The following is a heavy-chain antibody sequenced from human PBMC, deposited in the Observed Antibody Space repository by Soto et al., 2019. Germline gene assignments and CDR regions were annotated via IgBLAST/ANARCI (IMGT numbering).Heavy chain of an antibody. CDR1: GYTFTSYG. Sequence: QVQLVQSGAEVKKPGASVKVSCKASGYTFTSYGISWVRQAPGQGLEWMGWISAYNGNTNYAQKLQGRVTMTTDTTSSTAYMELRSLRSNDKAVYYCAREGGGSIAARWVYYYYGMDVWGQGTTVTVSS. D-gene: IGHD6-6*01. J-gene: IGHJ6*02. CDR2: ISAYNGNT. CDR3: AREGGGSIAARWVYYYYGMDV. V-gene: IGHV1-18*01.